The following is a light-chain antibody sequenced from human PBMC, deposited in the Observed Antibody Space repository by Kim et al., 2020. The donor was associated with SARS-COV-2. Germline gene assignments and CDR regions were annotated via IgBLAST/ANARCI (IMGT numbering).Light chain of an antibody. Sequence: KTVSISGTRSRGSIASSYVHWYQQRPGSAPSTVIYDDNERPSGVPDRFSGSIDSSSNTASLTISGLRTEDEADYYCQSYDSSKDCVFGGGTQLTVL. V-gene: IGLV6-57*03. CDR1: RGSIASSY. J-gene: IGLJ3*02. CDR2: DDN. CDR3: QSYDSSKDCV.